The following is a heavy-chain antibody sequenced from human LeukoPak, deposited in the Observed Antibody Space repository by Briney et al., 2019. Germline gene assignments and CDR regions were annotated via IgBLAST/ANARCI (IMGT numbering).Heavy chain of an antibody. J-gene: IGHJ4*02. CDR2: ISGDGSRT. Sequence: GGSLTLTCAVSGFTFSSYWMHWVRQAPGNGLVWVSHISGDGSRTSYADSVKGRFTISRDNAKNTLYLQMNSLRDEDTAVYYCARDRGSCIDCWGQGTVVTVSS. D-gene: IGHD2-15*01. CDR1: GFTFSSYW. CDR3: ARDRGSCIDC. V-gene: IGHV3-74*01.